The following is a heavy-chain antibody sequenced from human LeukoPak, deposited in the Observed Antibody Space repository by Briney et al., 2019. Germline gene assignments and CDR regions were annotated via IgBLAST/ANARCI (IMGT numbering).Heavy chain of an antibody. V-gene: IGHV4-34*01. D-gene: IGHD3-10*01. CDR3: ARSEGSGSTFLHY. Sequence: SETLSLTCAVYGGSFSGYYWTLIRQPPGKGLEWIGEINHSGTTNYNPSLKSRVTISVDTSKNQFSLKLSSVTAADTAVYFCARSEGSGSTFLHYWSQGTLVTVSS. CDR2: INHSGTT. J-gene: IGHJ4*02. CDR1: GGSFSGYY.